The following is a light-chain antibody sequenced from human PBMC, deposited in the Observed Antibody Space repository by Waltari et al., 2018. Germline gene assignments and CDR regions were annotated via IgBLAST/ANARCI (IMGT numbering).Light chain of an antibody. J-gene: IGLJ1*01. CDR2: EGS. CDR1: SRDVGNYNL. V-gene: IGLV2-23*01. Sequence: QSALTQPASVSGSPGQSITISCTGTSRDVGNYNLFSWYQQYPGKAPKLMIYEGSKRPSGVSNRFSGSKSGNTASLTISGLQAEDEADYYCCSYAGSFTYVFGTGTKVTVL. CDR3: CSYAGSFTYV.